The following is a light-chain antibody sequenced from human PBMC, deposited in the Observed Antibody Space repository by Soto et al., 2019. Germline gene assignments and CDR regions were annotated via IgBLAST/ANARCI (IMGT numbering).Light chain of an antibody. CDR2: AAS. V-gene: IGKV1-12*01. CDR3: QQATISQLT. CDR1: QGISGW. J-gene: IGKJ4*01. Sequence: DIQMTQSPSSVSASVGDRVTITCRASQGISGWLAWYQQKPGKAPKLLIYAASTLETGVPSRFSGGRSGTDFTLTINNLQPADFATYYCQQATISQLTFGGGTKVEIK.